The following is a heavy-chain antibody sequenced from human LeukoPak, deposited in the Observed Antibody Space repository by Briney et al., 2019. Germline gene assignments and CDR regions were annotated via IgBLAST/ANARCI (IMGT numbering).Heavy chain of an antibody. J-gene: IGHJ4*02. D-gene: IGHD5-24*01. V-gene: IGHV3-7*04. CDR2: IKQDGSKK. CDR1: GFPFSSYW. Sequence: GGSLRLSCVAPGFPFSSYWMTWVRQAPGKGLEWVANIKQDGSKKSYVDSVKGRFTISRDNAKNSLYLQMNSLRAEDTAMYYCTRVGYIDEGIDYWGQGTLVTVSS. CDR3: TRVGYIDEGIDY.